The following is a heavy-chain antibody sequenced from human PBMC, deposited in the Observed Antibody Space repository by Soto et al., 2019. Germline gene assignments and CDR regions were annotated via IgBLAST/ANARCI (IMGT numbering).Heavy chain of an antibody. J-gene: IGHJ6*02. Sequence: QVQLVESGGGVVQPGRSLRLSCAASGFTFSSYAMHWVRQAPGKGLEWVAVISYDGSNKYYADSVKGRFTISRDNSKNTLYLQRNTRRAEDTAVYNGARPPRGQGDQPSYYSGMDVWGQGTTFPV. D-gene: IGHD3-16*01. V-gene: IGHV3-30-3*01. CDR3: ARPPRGQGDQPSYYSGMDV. CDR1: GFTFSSYA. CDR2: ISYDGSNK.